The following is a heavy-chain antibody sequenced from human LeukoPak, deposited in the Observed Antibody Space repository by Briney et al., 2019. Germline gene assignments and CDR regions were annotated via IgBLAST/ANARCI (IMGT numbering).Heavy chain of an antibody. V-gene: IGHV3-23*01. Sequence: GGSLSLSCAASGFTFSSYAMSWVRQAPGQRLEWVSAISGSGGSTYYADSVKGQFTISRENSKNTRYLQMNSLRAEDTAVFYCEKDQSSPMVRGVIGYWGQGTLVTVSS. CDR3: EKDQSSPMVRGVIGY. CDR2: ISGSGGST. CDR1: GFTFSSYA. D-gene: IGHD3-10*01. J-gene: IGHJ4*02.